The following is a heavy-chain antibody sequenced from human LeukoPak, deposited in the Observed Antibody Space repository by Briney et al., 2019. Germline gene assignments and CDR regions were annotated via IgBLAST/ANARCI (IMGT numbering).Heavy chain of an antibody. CDR3: ATLESILVPYFDY. CDR1: GYTFTSY. J-gene: IGHJ4*02. V-gene: IGHV1-24*01. D-gene: IGHD2-8*02. CDR2: FDPEDDET. Sequence: ASVKVSCKASGYTFTSYDFNWVRQATGQRPEWMGGFDPEDDETISAQRFQGRVTMTEDTSTDTAYMELSSLRSEDTAVYFCATLESILVPYFDYWGQGTLVTVSS.